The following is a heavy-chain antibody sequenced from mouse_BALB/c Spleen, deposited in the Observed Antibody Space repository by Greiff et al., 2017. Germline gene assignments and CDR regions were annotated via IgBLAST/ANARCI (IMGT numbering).Heavy chain of an antibody. CDR3: AKNYYGSSYEFAY. D-gene: IGHD1-1*01. CDR2: IWRGGST. Sequence: VQLQQSGPSLVQPSQSLSITCTVSGFSLTSYGVHWVRQSPGKGLEWLGVIWRGGSTDYNAAFMSRLSITKDNSKSQVFFKMNSLQADDTAIYYCAKNYYGSSYEFAYWGQGTLVTVSA. V-gene: IGHV2-5-1*01. J-gene: IGHJ3*01. CDR1: GFSLTSYG.